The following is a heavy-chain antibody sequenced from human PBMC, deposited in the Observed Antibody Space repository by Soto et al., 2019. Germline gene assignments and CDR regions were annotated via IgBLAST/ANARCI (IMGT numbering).Heavy chain of an antibody. Sequence: TLSLTCTVSGGSISSHYWSWIRQPAGKGLEWIGRIYTSGSTNYNPSLKSRVTMSVDTSKNQFSLKLSSVTAADTAVYYCARAGVVVAAAPYYYYGMDVWGQGTTVTVSS. V-gene: IGHV4-4*07. CDR1: GGSISSHY. D-gene: IGHD2-15*01. J-gene: IGHJ6*02. CDR2: IYTSGST. CDR3: ARAGVVVAAAPYYYYGMDV.